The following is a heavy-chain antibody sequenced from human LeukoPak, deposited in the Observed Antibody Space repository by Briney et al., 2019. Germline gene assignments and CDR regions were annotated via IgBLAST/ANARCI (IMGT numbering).Heavy chain of an antibody. CDR2: IRSKANSYAT. Sequence: PGGSLRLSCAASGFTFSGSDMHWVRQASGKGLGWVGRIRSKANSYATAYAASVKGRFTISRDDSKNTAYLQMNSLKTEDTAVYYCTRDSSVSPPSRGWFDPWGQGTLVTVSS. V-gene: IGHV3-73*01. CDR1: GFTFSGSD. D-gene: IGHD3-22*01. CDR3: TRDSSVSPPSRGWFDP. J-gene: IGHJ5*02.